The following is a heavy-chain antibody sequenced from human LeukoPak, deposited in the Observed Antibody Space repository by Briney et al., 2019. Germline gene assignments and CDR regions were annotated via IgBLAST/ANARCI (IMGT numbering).Heavy chain of an antibody. CDR3: ARDRQEGGMRVSSFEF. CDR1: GGSLSSGDYY. V-gene: IGHV4-61*02. D-gene: IGHD2-15*01. Sequence: PSETLSLTCTVSGGSLSSGDYYWSWVRQPAGKGLEWIGRIYSSVSTRYSPSLQYNPSLKSRVTISKDTSRNQFSPNLNSVTAADTAIYYCARDRQEGGMRVSSFEFWGQGTPVTVSS. J-gene: IGHJ4*02. CDR2: IYSSVSTRYSPSL.